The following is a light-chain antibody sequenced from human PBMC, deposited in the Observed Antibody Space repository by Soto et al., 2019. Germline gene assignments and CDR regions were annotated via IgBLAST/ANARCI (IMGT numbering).Light chain of an antibody. CDR2: DDN. CDR1: ASNIGNNS. CDR3: GTWDTSLTACV. Sequence: QCFLTQPPSLSAAPGQRVTISCSGSASNIGNNSVSWYQQLPGAAPKLLIYDDNNRPSGIPDRFSGSKSGTSATLGITGLQTGDEADYYCGTWDTSLTACVYGPGTKVTVL. V-gene: IGLV1-51*01. J-gene: IGLJ1*01.